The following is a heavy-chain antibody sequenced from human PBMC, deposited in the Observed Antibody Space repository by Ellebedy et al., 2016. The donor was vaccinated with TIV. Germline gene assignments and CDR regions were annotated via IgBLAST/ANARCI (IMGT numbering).Heavy chain of an antibody. CDR1: GFTFSSYL. D-gene: IGHD3-10*01. Sequence: GGSLRLXXAASGFTFSSYLMHWVRQAPGKGLVWVSRMDSGGSTTDYADSVKGRFTISRDNAKNTLYLQMDSLRAEDTAVYYCARAGSYLSEAVFYWGQGTLVTVSS. V-gene: IGHV3-74*01. J-gene: IGHJ4*02. CDR3: ARAGSYLSEAVFY. CDR2: MDSGGSTT.